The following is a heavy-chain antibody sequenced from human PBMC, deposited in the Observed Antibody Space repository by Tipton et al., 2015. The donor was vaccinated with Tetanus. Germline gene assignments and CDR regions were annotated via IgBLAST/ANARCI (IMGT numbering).Heavy chain of an antibody. Sequence: LRLSCAASGFTFRSYGMHWVRQAPGKGLEWIGEINHSGNTNHNPSLKSRVTLSVDTSKNQFSLKLNSVTAADTAMYYCARGRDGYNYPFDYWGQGTLVIVSS. V-gene: IGHV4-34*01. D-gene: IGHD5-24*01. CDR2: INHSGNT. CDR3: ARGRDGYNYPFDY. J-gene: IGHJ4*02. CDR1: GFTFRSYG.